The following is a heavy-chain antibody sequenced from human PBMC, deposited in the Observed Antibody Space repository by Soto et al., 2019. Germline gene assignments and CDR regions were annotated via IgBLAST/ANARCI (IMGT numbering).Heavy chain of an antibody. D-gene: IGHD3-10*01. V-gene: IGHV3-23*01. CDR1: GFTFSSYA. J-gene: IGHJ4*02. CDR2: ISGSGGST. CDR3: AKDQNPVLWSPPSD. Sequence: GGSLRLSCAASGFTFSSYAMSWVRPAPGKGLEWVSAISGSGGSTYYADSVKGRFTISRDNSKNTLYLQMNSLRAEDTAVYYCAKDQNPVLWSPPSDWGQGTLVTVSS.